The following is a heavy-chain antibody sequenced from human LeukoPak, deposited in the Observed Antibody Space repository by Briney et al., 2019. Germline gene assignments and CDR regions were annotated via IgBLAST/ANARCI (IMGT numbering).Heavy chain of an antibody. D-gene: IGHD2-2*01. CDR1: GGSISSSSYY. Sequence: TSETLSLTCTVSGGSISSSSYYWGWIRQPPGKGLEWIGSIYYSGSTYYNPSLKSRVTISVDTSKNQFSLKLSSVTAADTAVYYCASRLGYCSSTSCYNWFDPWGQGTLVTASS. J-gene: IGHJ5*02. CDR2: IYYSGST. CDR3: ASRLGYCSSTSCYNWFDP. V-gene: IGHV4-39*01.